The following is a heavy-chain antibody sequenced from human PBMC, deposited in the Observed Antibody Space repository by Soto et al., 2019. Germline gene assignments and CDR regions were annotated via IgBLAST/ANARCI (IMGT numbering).Heavy chain of an antibody. J-gene: IGHJ4*02. CDR3: ATEQTFSSGCFDS. V-gene: IGHV3-15*07. CDR2: MYSRADGGTT. CDR1: GFTFNSAW. D-gene: IGHD6-19*01. Sequence: EVQLVESGGGLVEPGGSLRLSCAASGFTFNSAWMNWVRQAPGKGLEWVGRMYSRADGGTTDYAAPVNGRFTISRDDSEDTLFLQMSNLKTEDTAVYFCATEQTFSSGCFDSLGQGTLVTVSS.